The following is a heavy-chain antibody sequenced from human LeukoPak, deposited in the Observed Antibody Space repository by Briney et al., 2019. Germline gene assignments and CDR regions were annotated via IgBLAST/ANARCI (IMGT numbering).Heavy chain of an antibody. V-gene: IGHV3-30*04. D-gene: IGHD3-3*01. CDR3: ARVAAFGYYLAFDY. CDR1: GFTSSNYA. Sequence: GRSLRLSCTASGFTSSNYAMHWVRQAPGQGLEWVAIISYDGNIQEYADSVKGRFTISRDSSKNTMFLQMDSLRREDTAVYYCARVAAFGYYLAFDYWGQGTRVTVSS. CDR2: ISYDGNIQ. J-gene: IGHJ4*02.